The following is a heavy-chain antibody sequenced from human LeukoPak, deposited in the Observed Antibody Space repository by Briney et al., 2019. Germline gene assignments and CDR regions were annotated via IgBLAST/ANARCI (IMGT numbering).Heavy chain of an antibody. CDR1: GVSISSSNYY. Sequence: SETLSLTCAVSGVSISSSNYYWAWIRQPPGRGLELIASIYYSESTYYSPSLMSRVTISVDTSKNQFSLKMTSGTAADTAVYYCAPGSISTGYYHYWGQGTLVTVSS. D-gene: IGHD3-22*01. V-gene: IGHV4-39*01. CDR2: IYYSEST. CDR3: APGSISTGYYHY. J-gene: IGHJ4*02.